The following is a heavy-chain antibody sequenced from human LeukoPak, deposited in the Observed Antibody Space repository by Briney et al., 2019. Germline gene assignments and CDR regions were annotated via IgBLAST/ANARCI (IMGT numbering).Heavy chain of an antibody. J-gene: IGHJ4*02. CDR3: ARLAAAGTFYFDY. V-gene: IGHV4-39*01. D-gene: IGHD6-13*01. Sequence: SETLSLTCTVSGGSISSSSYYWGWIRQPPGKGLEWIGSIYYSGSTYYNPSLKSRVTISVDTSKNQFSLKLSSVTAADTAVYYCARLAAAGTFYFDYWGQETLVTVSS. CDR1: GGSISSSSYY. CDR2: IYYSGST.